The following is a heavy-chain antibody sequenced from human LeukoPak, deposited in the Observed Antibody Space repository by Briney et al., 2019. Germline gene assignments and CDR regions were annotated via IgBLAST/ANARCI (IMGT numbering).Heavy chain of an antibody. J-gene: IGHJ6*03. CDR3: ARASSSWDYYYYYMDV. V-gene: IGHV4-39*07. CDR2: IYYSGST. CDR1: GGSISSNSYY. Sequence: SETLSLTCTVSGGSISSNSYYWGWIRQPPGTGLEWIGSIYYSGSTYYNPSLKSRVTISVDTSKNQFSLKLSSVTAADTAVYYCARASSSWDYYYYYMDVWGKGTTVTVSS. D-gene: IGHD6-13*01.